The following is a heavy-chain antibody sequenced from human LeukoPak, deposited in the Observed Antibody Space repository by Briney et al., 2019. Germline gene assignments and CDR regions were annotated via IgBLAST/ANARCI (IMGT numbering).Heavy chain of an antibody. Sequence: GGSLRLSCTASGFTFSSYEMNWVRQAPGKGLEWVSYISTSGSTMYYADSVKGRFTISRDNAKNSLYLQMNGLRAGDAAVYYCARDNWNRAPDSVNFDYWGQGTLVTVSS. J-gene: IGHJ4*02. V-gene: IGHV3-48*03. CDR2: ISTSGSTM. CDR3: ARDNWNRAPDSVNFDY. CDR1: GFTFSSYE. D-gene: IGHD1-20*01.